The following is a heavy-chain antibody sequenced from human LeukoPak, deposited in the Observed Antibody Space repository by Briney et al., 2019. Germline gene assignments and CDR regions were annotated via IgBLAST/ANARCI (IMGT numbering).Heavy chain of an antibody. D-gene: IGHD2-2*01. J-gene: IGHJ3*02. CDR3: AKDLRPGKFQLLDDAFDI. Sequence: GGSLRLSCAASGFTFSSYAMSWVRQAPGKGLEWVSAISGSGGSTYYADSVKGRFTISRDNSKNTLYLQMNSLRAEDTAVYYCAKDLRPGKFQLLDDAFDIWGQGTMVTVSS. CDR1: GFTFSSYA. V-gene: IGHV3-23*01. CDR2: ISGSGGST.